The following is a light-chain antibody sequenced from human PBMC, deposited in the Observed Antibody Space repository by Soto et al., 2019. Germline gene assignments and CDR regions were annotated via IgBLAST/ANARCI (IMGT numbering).Light chain of an antibody. CDR1: ESVSDSQ. Sequence: EILLTQSPGTLSLSPGERATLSCRTSESVSDSQLAWYQQKPGQAPRLLIFAVSSRATGIADRFSGSGSGTDFTLTISRLEPEDFAVYYCQQYGTSRWTFGRGTKVDIK. CDR2: AVS. J-gene: IGKJ1*01. CDR3: QQYGTSRWT. V-gene: IGKV3-20*01.